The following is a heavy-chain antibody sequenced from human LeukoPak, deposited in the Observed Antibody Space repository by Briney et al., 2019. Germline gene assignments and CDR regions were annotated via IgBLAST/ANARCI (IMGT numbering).Heavy chain of an antibody. V-gene: IGHV3-21*01. CDR2: FSSSSSYI. CDR3: ARAGGVHTYGNYFDY. Sequence: KAGGSLRLSCAASGFTFSSYSMNWVRQAPGKGLEWVSSFSSSSSYIYYADSVKGRFTISRDNAKNSLYLQMNSLRAEDTAVYYCARAGGVHTYGNYFDYWGQGTLVTVSS. CDR1: GFTFSSYS. J-gene: IGHJ4*02. D-gene: IGHD3-10*01.